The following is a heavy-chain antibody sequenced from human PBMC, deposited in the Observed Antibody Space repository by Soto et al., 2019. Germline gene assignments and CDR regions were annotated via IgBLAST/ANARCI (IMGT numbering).Heavy chain of an antibody. CDR3: TTHYYDSSGYYYVYYYYGMDV. CDR1: GFTFSNAW. Sequence: GSLRLSCAASGFTFSNAWINWVRQAPGKGLEWVGRIKSKTDGGTTDYAAPVKGRFTISRDDSKNTLYLQMNSLKTEDTAVYYCTTHYYDSSGYYYVYYYYGMDVWGQGTTVTVSS. CDR2: IKSKTDGGTT. D-gene: IGHD3-22*01. V-gene: IGHV3-15*07. J-gene: IGHJ6*02.